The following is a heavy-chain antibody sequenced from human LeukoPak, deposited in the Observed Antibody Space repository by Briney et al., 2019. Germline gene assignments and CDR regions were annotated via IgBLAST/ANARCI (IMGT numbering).Heavy chain of an antibody. Sequence: AETLSLTCTASVGTISSSYLSWIRQSPGKGLEWIGYIHYTGSTNYNPSLKSRVTMLIDTSKNQFSLKLSSVTAADTAVYYFVRGRYSGGDNWFDLWGQGTLVTVSS. CDR3: VRGRYSGGDNWFDL. J-gene: IGHJ5*02. D-gene: IGHD3-9*01. CDR1: VGTISSSY. CDR2: IHYTGST. V-gene: IGHV4-59*01.